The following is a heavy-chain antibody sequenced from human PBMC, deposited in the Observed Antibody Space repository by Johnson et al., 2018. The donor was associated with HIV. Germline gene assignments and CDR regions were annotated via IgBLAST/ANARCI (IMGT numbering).Heavy chain of an antibody. CDR2: ISYDGSNK. D-gene: IGHD4-23*01. V-gene: IGHV3-30-3*01. CDR3: ARDIRDYGGNPAFSFDI. Sequence: HVQLVESGGGVVQPGRSLRLSCAASGFTFSSYAMHWVRQAPGKGLEWVAVISYDGSNKYYADSVKGRFPISRDNSKNTLYLQMNRLSAEDKAVYYCARDIRDYGGNPAFSFDIWGQGTMVTVSS. CDR1: GFTFSSYA. J-gene: IGHJ3*02.